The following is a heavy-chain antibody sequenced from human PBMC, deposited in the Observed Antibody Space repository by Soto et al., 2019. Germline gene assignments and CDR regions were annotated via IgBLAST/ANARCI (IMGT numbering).Heavy chain of an antibody. V-gene: IGHV4-31*03. CDR1: GGSISSGGYY. CDR3: ARAPLGYCSGGSCLHFDY. CDR2: IYYSGST. D-gene: IGHD2-15*01. Sequence: SETLSLTCTVSGGSISSGGYYWSWIRQHPGKGLEWIGYIYYSGSTYYNPSLKSRVTISVDTSKNQFSLKLSSVTAADTAVYYCARAPLGYCSGGSCLHFDYWGQGTLVTVSS. J-gene: IGHJ4*02.